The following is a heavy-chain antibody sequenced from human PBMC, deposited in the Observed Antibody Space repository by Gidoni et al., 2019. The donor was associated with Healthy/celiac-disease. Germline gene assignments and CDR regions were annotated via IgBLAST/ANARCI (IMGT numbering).Heavy chain of an antibody. CDR1: GFPFSSYG. Sequence: QVQLVESGGGVVQPGRSLRLPCAASGFPFSSYGMHWVRQAPGKGLEWVAVIWYDGSNKYYADSVKDRFTISRDNSKNTLYLQMNSLRAEDTAVYYCARDRGAGTEYFQHWGQGTLVTVSS. CDR2: IWYDGSNK. J-gene: IGHJ1*01. CDR3: ARDRGAGTEYFQH. V-gene: IGHV3-33*01. D-gene: IGHD3-10*01.